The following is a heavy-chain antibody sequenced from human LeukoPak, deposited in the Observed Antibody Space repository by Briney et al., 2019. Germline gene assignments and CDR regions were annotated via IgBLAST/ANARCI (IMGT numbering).Heavy chain of an antibody. CDR1: GGSISSYY. V-gene: IGHV4-59*01. J-gene: IGHJ4*02. CDR3: ARGWGIAAAGTFDY. D-gene: IGHD6-13*01. Sequence: SETLSLTCTVSGGSISSYYWSWLRQPPGKGLEWIGYIYYSGSTNYNPSLKSRVTISVDTSKNQFSLKLSSVTAADTAVYYCARGWGIAAAGTFDYWGQGTLVTVSS. CDR2: IYYSGST.